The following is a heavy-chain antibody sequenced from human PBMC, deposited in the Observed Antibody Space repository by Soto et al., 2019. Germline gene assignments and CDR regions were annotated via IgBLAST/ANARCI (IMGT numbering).Heavy chain of an antibody. J-gene: IGHJ6*02. CDR2: IYSGDST. Sequence: EVQLEDTGGGLIQPGGSLRLSCAASGFIISSNNMNWVRQAPGKGLEWVSIIYSGDSTSYAGSVKGRFTISRDNSKNTVVLQMNSLRAEDTAVYYCARNKPGNYGMDVWGRGTTVTVSS. D-gene: IGHD3-10*01. V-gene: IGHV3-53*02. CDR3: ARNKPGNYGMDV. CDR1: GFIISSNN.